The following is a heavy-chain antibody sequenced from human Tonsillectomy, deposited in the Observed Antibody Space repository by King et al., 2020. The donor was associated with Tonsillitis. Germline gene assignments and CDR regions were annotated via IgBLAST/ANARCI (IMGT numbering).Heavy chain of an antibody. D-gene: IGHD6-19*01. CDR1: GFTFSSYA. CDR2: ISYDGINK. Sequence: VQLVESGGGVVQPGRSLRLSCAASGFTFSSYAMHWVRQAPVKGLEWVEVISYDGINKYYADSVKGRFTISRDNSKNTLYLQMNSLRAEDTAVYYCARSIAVADPFDYWGQETLVTVSS. J-gene: IGHJ4*02. V-gene: IGHV3-30*04. CDR3: ARSIAVADPFDY.